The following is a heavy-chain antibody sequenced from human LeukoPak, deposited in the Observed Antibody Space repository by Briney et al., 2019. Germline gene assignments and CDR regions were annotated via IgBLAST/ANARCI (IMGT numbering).Heavy chain of an antibody. CDR2: IYTSGST. D-gene: IGHD3-3*01. CDR3: ARGYYDFWSGPPLRARLNAFGI. CDR1: GGSISSYY. Sequence: SETLSLTCTVSGGSISSYYCSWIRQPAGKGLEWIGRIYTSGSTNYNPSLKSQVTMSVDTSKNQFSLKLSSVTAADTAVYYCARGYYDFWSGPPLRARLNAFGIWGQGTMVTVSS. J-gene: IGHJ3*02. V-gene: IGHV4-4*07.